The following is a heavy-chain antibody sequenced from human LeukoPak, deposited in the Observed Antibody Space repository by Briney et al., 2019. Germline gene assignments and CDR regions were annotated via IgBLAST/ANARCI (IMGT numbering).Heavy chain of an antibody. D-gene: IGHD5-12*01. CDR2: INPNSGGT. V-gene: IGHV1-2*02. J-gene: IGHJ4*02. CDR3: ARVRAYSGYVIDY. Sequence: ASVKVSCKASGYTFTGYYMHWVRQAPGQGLEWMGWINPNSGGTNYAQKFQGRVTMTRDTSISTAYMELSRLRSDDTAAYYCARVRAYSGYVIDYWGQGTLVTVSS. CDR1: GYTFTGYY.